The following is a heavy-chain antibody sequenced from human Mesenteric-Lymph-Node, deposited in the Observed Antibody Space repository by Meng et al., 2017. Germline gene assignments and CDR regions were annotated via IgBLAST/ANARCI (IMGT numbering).Heavy chain of an antibody. J-gene: IGHJ5*02. Sequence: QVLLQQGGAGLLKPSETLSLTCAVYGGSFSGYYWSWIRQPPGKGLEWIGEINHSESTNYNPSLKSRVIISVDTSKNQFSLKLSSVTAADTAVYYCAVAGTFPSWFDPWGQGTLVTVSS. CDR3: AVAGTFPSWFDP. V-gene: IGHV4-34*01. CDR2: INHSEST. CDR1: GGSFSGYY. D-gene: IGHD6-19*01.